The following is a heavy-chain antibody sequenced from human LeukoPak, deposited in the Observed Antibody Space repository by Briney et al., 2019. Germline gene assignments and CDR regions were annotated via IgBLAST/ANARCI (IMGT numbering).Heavy chain of an antibody. CDR2: IYYSGST. J-gene: IGHJ6*02. CDR3: AREVVTRDHNYGLDV. CDR1: GGSISSGGYS. V-gene: IGHV4-61*08. Sequence: KSSETLSLTCAVSGGSISSGGYSWSWIRQPPGQGLEWIGYIYYSGSTNYNPSLKSRVTISVDMSKNQFSLKVSSVTAADTAVYYCAREVVTRDHNYGLDVWGQGTTVTVSS. D-gene: IGHD2-21*02.